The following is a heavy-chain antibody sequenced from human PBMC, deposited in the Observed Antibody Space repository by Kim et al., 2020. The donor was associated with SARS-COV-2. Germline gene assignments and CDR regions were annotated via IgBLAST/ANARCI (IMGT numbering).Heavy chain of an antibody. J-gene: IGHJ3*02. CDR3: ARDRGGGSWDAFDI. D-gene: IGHD1-26*01. CDR1: GFTFSSYA. CDR2: ISYDGSNK. V-gene: IGHV3-30*04. Sequence: GGSLRLSCAASGFTFSSYAMHWVRQAPGKGLEWVAVISYDGSNKYYADSVKGRFTISRDNSKNTLYLQMNSLRAEDTAVYYCARDRGGGSWDAFDIWGQGTMVTVSS.